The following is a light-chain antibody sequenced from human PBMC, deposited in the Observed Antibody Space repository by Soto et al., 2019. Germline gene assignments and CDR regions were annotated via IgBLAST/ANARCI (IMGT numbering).Light chain of an antibody. CDR2: AAS. V-gene: IGKV1-39*01. Sequence: DIQKTQSPSSLSASVGDRVTITCRASQSISSYLNWYQQKPGKAPNLLIYAASSLQSGVPSRFSGSGSGTDFTLTISSLQPEDFASYFCQQSYSAPWTFGQGTKVEI. CDR3: QQSYSAPWT. J-gene: IGKJ1*01. CDR1: QSISSY.